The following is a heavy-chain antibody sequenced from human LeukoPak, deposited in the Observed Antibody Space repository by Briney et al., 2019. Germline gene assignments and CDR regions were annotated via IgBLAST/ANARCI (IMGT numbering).Heavy chain of an antibody. CDR2: IYYSGST. J-gene: IGHJ4*02. CDR3: ARVSYGDFYFDY. V-gene: IGHV4-61*08. CDR1: GGSISSGGYY. D-gene: IGHD4-17*01. Sequence: RTSETLSLTCTVSGGSISSGGYYWSWIRQPPGKGLEWIGYIYYSGSTNYNPSLKSRVTISVDTSKNQFSLKLSSVTAADTAVYYCARVSYGDFYFDYWGQGTLVTVSS.